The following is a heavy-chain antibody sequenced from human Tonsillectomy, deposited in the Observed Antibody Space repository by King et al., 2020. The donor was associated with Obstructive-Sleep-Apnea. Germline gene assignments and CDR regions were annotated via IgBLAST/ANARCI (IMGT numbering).Heavy chain of an antibody. CDR3: ARGSIMITFGPEP. CDR2: MNPNSGNT. D-gene: IGHD3-16*01. Sequence: VQLVESGAEVKKPGASVKVSCKASGYTFTSSDINWVRQATAQGLEWMGWMNPNSGNTGYAQKFPGIVTMTRDTPISTAYMELSSLRSEDTAVYYCARGSIMITFGPEPWGQGTLVTVSS. J-gene: IGHJ5*02. CDR1: GYTFTSSD. V-gene: IGHV1-8*01.